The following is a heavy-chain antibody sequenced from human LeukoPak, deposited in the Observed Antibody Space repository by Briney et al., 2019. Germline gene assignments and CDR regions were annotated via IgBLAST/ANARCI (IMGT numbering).Heavy chain of an antibody. CDR3: ARGRVVPAAMGRKKYYGMDV. CDR2: IYYSGST. CDR1: GGSTSSSSYY. V-gene: IGHV4-39*07. Sequence: PSETLSLTCTVSGGSTSSSSYYWGWIRQPPGKGLEWIGSIYYSGSTNYNPSLKSRVTISVDTSKNQFSLNLSSVTAADTAVYYCARGRVVPAAMGRKKYYGMDVWGQGTTVTVSS. D-gene: IGHD2-2*01. J-gene: IGHJ6*02.